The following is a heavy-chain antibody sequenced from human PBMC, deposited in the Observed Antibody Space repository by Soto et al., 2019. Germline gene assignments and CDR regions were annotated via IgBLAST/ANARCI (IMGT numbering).Heavy chain of an antibody. V-gene: IGHV1-69*12. CDR3: TRDLYYFASSAYYGHNWFDP. CDR2: IIPMFGTT. J-gene: IGHJ5*02. D-gene: IGHD3-22*01. Sequence: QVQLVQSGAEVKKPGSSVKVSCKASGGTFSTYTMSWVRQAPGQGLEWMGGIIPMFGTTTYAENFQGRVTITADESTSIAYMEVTSLRSEDTAVYYCTRDLYYFASSAYYGHNWFDPWGQGTRVTVSS. CDR1: GGTFSTYT.